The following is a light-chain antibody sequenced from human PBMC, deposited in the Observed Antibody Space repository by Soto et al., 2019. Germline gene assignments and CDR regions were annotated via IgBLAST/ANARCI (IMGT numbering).Light chain of an antibody. CDR1: QSVSSN. Sequence: SPATLPVSPGERATLSCRASQSVSSNLAWYQQKPGQAPRLLIYGASTRATGIPARFSGSGSGTEFILTISSLQSEVFAVYYGQQYNKWPPITFGQGTRLGIK. CDR3: QQYNKWPPIT. J-gene: IGKJ5*01. CDR2: GAS. V-gene: IGKV3-15*01.